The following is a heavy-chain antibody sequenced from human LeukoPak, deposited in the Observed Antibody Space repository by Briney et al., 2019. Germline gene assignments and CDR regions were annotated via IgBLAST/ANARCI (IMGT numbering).Heavy chain of an antibody. D-gene: IGHD1-26*01. Sequence: SETLSLTCTVSGGAITDSNYYWGWIRQPPGEGLEWIGNIYYNGKTFYNESVKSRVTISVDTSKNQYSLKLNSVTAADTALFYCARYSGSHYAFDIWGQGTMVTVSS. V-gene: IGHV4-39*01. J-gene: IGHJ3*02. CDR2: IYYNGKT. CDR3: ARYSGSHYAFDI. CDR1: GGAITDSNYY.